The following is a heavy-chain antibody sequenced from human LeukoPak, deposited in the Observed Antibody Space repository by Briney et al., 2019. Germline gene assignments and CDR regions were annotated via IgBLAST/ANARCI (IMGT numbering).Heavy chain of an antibody. J-gene: IGHJ5*02. D-gene: IGHD1-7*01. V-gene: IGHV4-34*01. Sequence: PSETLSLTCTVSGGSISNYYWSWIRQPPGKGLEWIGEINHSGSTNYNPSLKSRVTISVDTSKNQFSLKLSSVTAADTAVYYCARLRSYNWNYGGPKGFDPWGQGTLVTVSS. CDR2: INHSGST. CDR1: GGSISNYY. CDR3: ARLRSYNWNYGGPKGFDP.